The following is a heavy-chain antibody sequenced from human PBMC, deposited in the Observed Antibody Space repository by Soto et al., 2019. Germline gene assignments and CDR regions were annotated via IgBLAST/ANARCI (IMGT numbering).Heavy chain of an antibody. CDR1: GYTFTDYY. CDR2: INPNSGGT. Sequence: RASVKVSCKASGYTFTDYYMHWVRQAPGQGLAWMGWINPNSGGTNYAQKFQGWVTMTRDTSISTAYMELSRLTSDDTAVYYCATQRLGDASGGSHFDYWGQGTPVTVSS. V-gene: IGHV1-2*04. CDR3: ATQRLGDASGGSHFDY. J-gene: IGHJ4*02. D-gene: IGHD2-15*01.